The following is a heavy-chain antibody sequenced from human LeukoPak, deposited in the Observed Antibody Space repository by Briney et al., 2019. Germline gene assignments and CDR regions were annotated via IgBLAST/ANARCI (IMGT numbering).Heavy chain of an antibody. D-gene: IGHD3-10*01. J-gene: IGHJ5*02. CDR3: ARRLPGFLVRGVLNGNWFDP. Sequence: PSETLSLTCTVSGGSISSYYWSWIRQPPGKGLEWMGDIYYSGSTNYNPSLKSRVTTSVDTSKNQFSLKLRSVTAADTAVYYCARRLPGFLVRGVLNGNWFDPWGQGTLVTVSS. CDR2: IYYSGST. V-gene: IGHV4-59*01. CDR1: GGSISSYY.